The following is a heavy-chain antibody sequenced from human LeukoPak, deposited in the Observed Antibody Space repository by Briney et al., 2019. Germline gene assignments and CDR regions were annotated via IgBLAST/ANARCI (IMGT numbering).Heavy chain of an antibody. V-gene: IGHV4-59*01. CDR2: IYYSGST. Sequence: PETLSLTCTVSGGSISSYYLSWVRQPPGKGLEWIGYIYYSGSTNYNPSLKSRVTISVDTSRNQFSLKLSSVTAADTAVYYCARGLYDILTGYYVFDYWGQGTLVTVSS. CDR3: ARGLYDILTGYYVFDY. CDR1: GGSISSYY. D-gene: IGHD3-9*01. J-gene: IGHJ4*02.